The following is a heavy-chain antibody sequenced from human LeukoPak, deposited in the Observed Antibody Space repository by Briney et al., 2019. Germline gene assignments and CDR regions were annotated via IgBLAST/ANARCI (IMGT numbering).Heavy chain of an antibody. CDR3: ARSSLWGYDSSGNLDYSKYYMDV. CDR2: MYPHSGNT. J-gene: IGHJ6*03. V-gene: IGHV1-8*03. Sequence: GASVKVSCKASGYTFTGYYMHWVRQAPGQGLEWVGWMYPHSGNTVYAQKFQGRVTITRDLSISTAYMELRTLRSEDTAVYYCARSSLWGYDSSGNLDYSKYYMDVWGKGTTVTVSS. D-gene: IGHD3-22*01. CDR1: GYTFTGYY.